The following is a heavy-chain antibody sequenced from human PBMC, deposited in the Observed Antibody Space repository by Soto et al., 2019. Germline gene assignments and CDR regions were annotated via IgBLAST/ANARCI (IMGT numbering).Heavy chain of an antibody. CDR3: ASSEGNYYYYGMDV. J-gene: IGHJ6*02. CDR2: ISSSGTTI. V-gene: IGHV3-11*01. CDR1: RFRFSDYY. Sequence: QLVESGGGLVKPGGSLRLSCEASRFRFSDYYMSWVRQAPGKGLEWVSFISSSGTTIYYADSVKDRFTISRDNAKNSLFLQMNSLRVEDTAVYYCASSEGNYYYYGMDVWGQGTTVTVSS.